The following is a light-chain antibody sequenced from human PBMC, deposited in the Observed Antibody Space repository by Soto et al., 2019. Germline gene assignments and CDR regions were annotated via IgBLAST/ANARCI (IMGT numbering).Light chain of an antibody. CDR3: MKALQTPIN. V-gene: IGKV2-28*01. CDR2: LGS. CDR1: QILLHSNGYNY. Sequence: DIVMTHSPLSLPVTPVDPASISFMSSQILLHSNGYNYLDWYLQKPGQSPQLLIYLGSNRASGVPDRFSGSGSGTDFTLKISRVEAEDVGVYYCMKALQTPINFGQGTRLEIK. J-gene: IGKJ5*01.